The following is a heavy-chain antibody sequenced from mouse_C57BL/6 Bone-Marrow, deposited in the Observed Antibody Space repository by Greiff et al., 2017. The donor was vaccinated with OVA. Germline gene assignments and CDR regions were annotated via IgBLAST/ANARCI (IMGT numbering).Heavy chain of an antibody. CDR1: GYTFTDYN. CDR2: INPNNGGT. Sequence: VQLKESGPELVKPGASVKIPCKASGYTFTDYNMDWVKQSHGKSLEWIGDINPNNGGTIYNQKFKGKATLTVDKSSSTAYMELRSLTSEDTAVYYCARTSSGYVRFAYWGQGTLVTVSA. J-gene: IGHJ3*01. V-gene: IGHV1-18*01. CDR3: ARTSSGYVRFAY. D-gene: IGHD3-2*02.